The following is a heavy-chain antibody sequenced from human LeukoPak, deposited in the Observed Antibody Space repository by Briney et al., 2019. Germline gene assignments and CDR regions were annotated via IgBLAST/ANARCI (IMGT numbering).Heavy chain of an antibody. D-gene: IGHD6-19*01. J-gene: IGHJ5*02. CDR3: ARGRGSGHKENWFDP. CDR1: GYTFTTYD. V-gene: IGHV1-8*01. Sequence: ASVKVSCKASGYTFTTYDINWVRQATGQGLEWMGWMNPNSGNTGYTQKFQGRVTMTRNTSISTAYMELSSMRSEDTAVYYCARGRGSGHKENWFDPWGQGTLVTVSS. CDR2: MNPNSGNT.